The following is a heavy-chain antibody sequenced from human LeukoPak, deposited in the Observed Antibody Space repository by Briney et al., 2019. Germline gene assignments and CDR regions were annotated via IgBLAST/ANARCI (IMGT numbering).Heavy chain of an antibody. CDR2: IWYDGSNK. Sequence: TGRSLRLSCAASGFTFSSYGMHWVRQAPGKGLEWVAVIWYDGSNKYYADSVKGRFTISRDNSKNTLYLQMNSLRAEDTAVYYCARVACSGGSCHLGYFDLWGRGTLVTVSS. CDR1: GFTFSSYG. CDR3: ARVACSGGSCHLGYFDL. J-gene: IGHJ2*01. D-gene: IGHD2-15*01. V-gene: IGHV3-33*01.